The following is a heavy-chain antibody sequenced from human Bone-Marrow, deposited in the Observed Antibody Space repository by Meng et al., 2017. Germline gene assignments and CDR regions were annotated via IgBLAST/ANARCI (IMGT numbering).Heavy chain of an antibody. V-gene: IGHV1-58*01. CDR1: GFTFTSSA. D-gene: IGHD2-21*02. CDR3: AIKEAYCGGDCAPRMAFDI. J-gene: IGHJ3*02. CDR2: IVVGSGNT. Sequence: SVKVSCKASGFTFTSSAVQWVRQARGQRLEWIGWIVVGSGNTNYAQKFQERVTITRDMSTSTAYMELSSLRSEDTAVYYCAIKEAYCGGDCAPRMAFDIWGQGTMVTVSS.